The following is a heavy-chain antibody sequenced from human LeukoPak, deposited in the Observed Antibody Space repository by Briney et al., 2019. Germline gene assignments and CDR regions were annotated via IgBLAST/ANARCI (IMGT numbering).Heavy chain of an antibody. CDR1: GYTFTSYY. Sequence: ASVKVSCKASGYTFTSYYMHWVRQAPGQGLEWMGITNPSGGSTSYAQKFQGRVTMTRDTSTSTVYMELSSLRSEDTAVYYCARGAMITFGGVIVEYNWFDPWGQGTLVTVSS. D-gene: IGHD3-16*02. V-gene: IGHV1-46*01. CDR3: ARGAMITFGGVIVEYNWFDP. CDR2: TNPSGGST. J-gene: IGHJ5*02.